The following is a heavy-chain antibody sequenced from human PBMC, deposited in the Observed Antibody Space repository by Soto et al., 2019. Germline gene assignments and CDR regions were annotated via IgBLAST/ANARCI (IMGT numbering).Heavy chain of an antibody. CDR2: MYYSGTT. D-gene: IGHD1-1*01. J-gene: IGHJ5*02. V-gene: IGHV4-61*01. CDR1: GGSVNNDNYY. CDR3: ARGQGPGSILMWFDP. Sequence: KASETLSLTCSVSGGSVNNDNYYWNWFRQSPGKGLEWIANMYYSGTTNYNPSLKSRVAVSLDTSKNQFSLKVYSVTAADTAVYFCARGQGPGSILMWFDPWGQGTLVTVSS.